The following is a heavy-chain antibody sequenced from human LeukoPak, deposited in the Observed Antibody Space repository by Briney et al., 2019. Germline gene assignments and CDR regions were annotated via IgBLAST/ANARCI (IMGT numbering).Heavy chain of an antibody. CDR1: GDSISNYY. CDR2: IYNSGDT. CDR3: AKGKGASDS. D-gene: IGHD3-16*01. V-gene: IGHV4-59*01. J-gene: IGHJ4*02. Sequence: SETLSLTCTVSGDSISNYYWTWIRQPPGKGLEWIGYIYNSGDTKYNPSLKSRVTMSVDTSKNQFSLKLNSVTTTDTAMYYCAKGKGASDSWGQGTLVTVSS.